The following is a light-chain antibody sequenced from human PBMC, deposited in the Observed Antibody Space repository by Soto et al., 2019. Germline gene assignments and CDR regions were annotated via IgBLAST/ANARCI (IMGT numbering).Light chain of an antibody. J-gene: IGKJ3*01. CDR1: QSISSW. V-gene: IGKV1-5*01. CDR2: DAS. CDR3: QQYNSYLFT. Sequence: DIQMTQSPSTLSASVGDRVTITCRASQSISSWLAWYQQKPGKAPNLLIYDASTLESGVPSRFSGSGSGTEFTLTLSSLQPDDFATYYCQQYNSYLFTFGPGTKVDIK.